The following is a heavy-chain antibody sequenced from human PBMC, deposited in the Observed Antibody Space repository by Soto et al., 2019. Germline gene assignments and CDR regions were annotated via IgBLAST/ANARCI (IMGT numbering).Heavy chain of an antibody. D-gene: IGHD2-15*01. J-gene: IGHJ4*02. Sequence: PSETLSLTCGVPESSINSNYYWLWIRQPPGKGLEWIGAIQHSATTYYPPSLKSRVTIAMDTCKNPFSLRLAPVTAADTAIYYWSRGLYGGNFDYWGQGTPVTVSS. CDR2: IQHSATT. CDR1: ESSINSNYY. V-gene: IGHV4-38-2*01. CDR3: SRGLYGGNFDY.